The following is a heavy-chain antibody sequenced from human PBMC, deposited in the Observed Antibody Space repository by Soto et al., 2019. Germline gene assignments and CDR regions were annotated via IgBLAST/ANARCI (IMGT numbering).Heavy chain of an antibody. J-gene: IGHJ2*01. CDR1: GGSFSYYY. CDR3: ASQGYCRDLRCYRSTGFWSFDL. CDR2: INHNASA. D-gene: IGHD2-15*01. V-gene: IGHV4-34*01. Sequence: QVQLQQWGAGLLKPSDTLSLTCAVYGGSFSYYYWTWVRQPPGKGLEWIGEINHNASASYNPSLKSRLTMSLDTSNNQFSLRLSSVTAADTAVYYCASQGYCRDLRCYRSTGFWSFDLWGRGTLVTVSS.